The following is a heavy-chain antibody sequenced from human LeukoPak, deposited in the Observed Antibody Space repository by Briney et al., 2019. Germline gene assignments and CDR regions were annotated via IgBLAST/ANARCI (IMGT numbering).Heavy chain of an antibody. CDR2: IKSKTDGGTT. J-gene: IGHJ4*02. V-gene: IGHV3-15*01. CDR3: TTAFLDEDYDILTGYFDY. CDR1: GFTFSNAW. D-gene: IGHD3-9*01. Sequence: GGSLRLSCAASGFTFSNAWMSWVRQAPGKGLEWVGRIKSKTDGGTTDYAAPVKGRFTISRDDSKNTLYLQMNSLKTEDTAVYYCTTAFLDEDYDILTGYFDYWGQGTLVTVSS.